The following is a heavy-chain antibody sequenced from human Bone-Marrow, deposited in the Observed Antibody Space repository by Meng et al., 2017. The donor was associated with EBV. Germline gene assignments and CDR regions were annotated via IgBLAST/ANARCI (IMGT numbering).Heavy chain of an antibody. V-gene: IGHV4-34*01. CDR3: ARERPRISTARPYYFDY. CDR1: GGSFSGYY. CDR2: INHSGST. Sequence: QVQLQQWGAGLLKPSETLPLTCAVYGGSFSGYYWSWIRQPPGKGLEWIGEINHSGSTNYNPSLKSRITVSVDTSKNQFSLKLSSVTAADTAVYYCARERPRISTARPYYFDYWGQGTLVTVSS. J-gene: IGHJ4*02. D-gene: IGHD2/OR15-2a*01.